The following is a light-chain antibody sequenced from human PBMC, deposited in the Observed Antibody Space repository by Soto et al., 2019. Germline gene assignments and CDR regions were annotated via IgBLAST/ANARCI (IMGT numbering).Light chain of an antibody. Sequence: QSALTQPPSVSAAPGQKVTISCSGTISNIGNNYVSWYQQLPGATPTLLIYESNRRPTGIPDRFSGSKSATSATLDITGLQTGDEADYYCASWDHSLSGYVFGSGTKATVL. J-gene: IGLJ1*01. CDR1: ISNIGNNY. CDR2: ESN. CDR3: ASWDHSLSGYV. V-gene: IGLV1-51*02.